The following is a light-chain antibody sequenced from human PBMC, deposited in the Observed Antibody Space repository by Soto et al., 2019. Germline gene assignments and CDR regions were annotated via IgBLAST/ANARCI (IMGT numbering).Light chain of an antibody. CDR1: SSNIGGNT. J-gene: IGLJ1*01. CDR2: SYD. Sequence: QSVLTQPPSASGTPGQRVTLSCSTSSSNIGGNTVNWYQQVPGTAPKLLIYSYDQRPSGVPDRFSGSKSGTSASLAISGLQSEDEADYYCAAWDASLNGYVFGTGTKVTVL. CDR3: AAWDASLNGYV. V-gene: IGLV1-44*01.